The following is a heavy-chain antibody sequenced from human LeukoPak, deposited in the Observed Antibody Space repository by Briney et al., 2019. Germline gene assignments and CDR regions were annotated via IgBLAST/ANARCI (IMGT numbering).Heavy chain of an antibody. CDR2: INAGNGNT. V-gene: IGHV1-3*01. Sequence: ASVKVSCKASGYTFTSYAMHWVRQAPGQRLEWMGWINAGNGNTKYSQKFQGRVTITRDTSASTAYMELSSLRSEDTAVYYCAREWELHPYRYFDLWGRGTLVTASS. CDR1: GYTFTSYA. CDR3: AREWELHPYRYFDL. D-gene: IGHD1-26*01. J-gene: IGHJ2*01.